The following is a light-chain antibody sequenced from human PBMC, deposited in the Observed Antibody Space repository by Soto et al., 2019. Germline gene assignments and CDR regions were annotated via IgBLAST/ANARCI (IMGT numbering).Light chain of an antibody. CDR1: QSVSSN. V-gene: IGKV3-15*01. Sequence: EIVMTQSPATLSVSPGERATLSCRASQSVSSNLAWYQQKPGQAPRLLIYGASTRATGIPARFSGGGSGTEFTLPISRLQSEDFAVYYCQQYNDWPPRWTFGQGTKVEIK. CDR2: GAS. J-gene: IGKJ1*01. CDR3: QQYNDWPPRWT.